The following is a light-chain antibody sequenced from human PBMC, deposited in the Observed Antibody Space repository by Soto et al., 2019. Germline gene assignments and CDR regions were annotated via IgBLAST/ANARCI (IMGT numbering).Light chain of an antibody. CDR2: DVS. V-gene: IGLV2-14*01. J-gene: IGLJ1*01. CDR1: SSDVGDYNY. Sequence: QSALTQPASVSGSPGQSITLSCTGTSSDVGDYNYVSWYQQHPGKAPKLMIYDVSNRPSGVSNRFSGSKSGNMASLTISGLQAEDEADYYCSSYTSSSTFYVFGTGTKLTVL. CDR3: SSYTSSSTFYV.